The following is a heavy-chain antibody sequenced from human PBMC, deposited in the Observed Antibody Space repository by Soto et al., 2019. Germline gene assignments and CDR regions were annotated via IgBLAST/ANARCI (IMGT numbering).Heavy chain of an antibody. Sequence: QVQLQESGPGLVEPSQTLSLTCTVSGGSISSGGYYWSWSRQHPGKGLEWIGYIDYSGSTYYNPSLRVRLTISRLAPKDQFSLKLSSVTAADTAVYYCGRARRGGTSCGWFLPWGQRTLVTVSS. CDR3: GRARRGGTSCGWFLP. D-gene: IGHD2-2*01. V-gene: IGHV4-31*03. CDR2: IDYSGST. J-gene: IGHJ5*02. CDR1: GGSISSGGYY.